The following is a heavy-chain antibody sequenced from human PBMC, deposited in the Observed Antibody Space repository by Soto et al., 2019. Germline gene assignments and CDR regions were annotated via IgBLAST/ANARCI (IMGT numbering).Heavy chain of an antibody. J-gene: IGHJ6*02. D-gene: IGHD2-2*01. CDR2: IIPIFGTA. Sequence: SVNVSCKASGATFSSYAISWVRQAPGQGLEWMGGIIPIFGTANYAQKFQGRVTITADESTSTAYMELSSLRSEDTAVYYCARGCSSNSCYLPRTYYYGMDVWGQGTYVTV. CDR3: ARGCSSNSCYLPRTYYYGMDV. V-gene: IGHV1-69*13. CDR1: GATFSSYA.